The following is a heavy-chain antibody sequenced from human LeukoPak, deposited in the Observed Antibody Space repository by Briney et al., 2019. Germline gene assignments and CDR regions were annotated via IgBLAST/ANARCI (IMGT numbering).Heavy chain of an antibody. J-gene: IGHJ2*01. CDR1: GGSISSYY. Sequence: SETLSLTCTVSGGSISSYYWGWIRQPPGKGLEWIGCIYRSGSAYYNPSLKSRVTISVDTSKNQFSLKLISVTAADTAVYYCARTAVRWYFDFWGRGSLVTVSS. CDR2: IYRSGSA. D-gene: IGHD6-19*01. CDR3: ARTAVRWYFDF. V-gene: IGHV4-59*08.